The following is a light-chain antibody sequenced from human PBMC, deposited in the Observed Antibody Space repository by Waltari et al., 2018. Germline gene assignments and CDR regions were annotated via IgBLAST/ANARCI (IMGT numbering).Light chain of an antibody. V-gene: IGKV4-1*01. CDR3: QQYYAIPRT. CDR1: QTVLYSSNNKNY. J-gene: IGKJ1*01. CDR2: CAS. Sequence: DIVMTQSPDSLAVSLGERATINCRSSQTVLYSSNNKNYLAWYQQRPGQPPKLLIYCASTRDSGVPDRFSGSGSGTDFTLTISSLLPEDVAVYYCQQYYAIPRTFGQGTKVEIK.